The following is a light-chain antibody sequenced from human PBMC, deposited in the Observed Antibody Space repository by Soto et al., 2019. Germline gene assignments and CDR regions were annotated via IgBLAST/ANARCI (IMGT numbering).Light chain of an antibody. CDR2: GAS. V-gene: IGKV3-20*01. J-gene: IGKJ4*01. CDR1: QTVGNNY. Sequence: EIVLTQSPGTLSLSPGERATLSCRASQTVGNNYLAWYQQKPGQTPRLLIHGASNRATDIPDRISGSGSGTDFTLFISRLDPEDFAMYYCQQYASSPLTFGGGTKVEIK. CDR3: QQYASSPLT.